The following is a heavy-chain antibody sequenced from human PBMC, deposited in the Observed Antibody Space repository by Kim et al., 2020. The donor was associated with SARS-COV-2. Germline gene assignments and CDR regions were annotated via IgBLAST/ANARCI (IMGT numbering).Heavy chain of an antibody. V-gene: IGHV4-59*01. CDR2: IYYSGST. J-gene: IGHJ4*02. CDR3: ARGVAVAPSSYFDY. Sequence: SETLSLTCTVSGGSISSYYWSWIRQPPGKGLEWIGYIYYSGSTNYNPSLKSRVTISVDTSKNQFSLKLSSVTAADTAVYYCARGVAVAPSSYFDYWGQGTLVTVSS. D-gene: IGHD6-19*01. CDR1: GGSISSYY.